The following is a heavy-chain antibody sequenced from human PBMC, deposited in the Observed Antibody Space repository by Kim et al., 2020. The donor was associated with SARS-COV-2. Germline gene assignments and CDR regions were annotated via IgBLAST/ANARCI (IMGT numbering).Heavy chain of an antibody. V-gene: IGHV3-11*05. Sequence: GGSLRLSCAASGFTFSDYYMSWIRQAPGKGLEWVSYISSSSSYTNYADSVKGRFTISRDNAKNSLYLQMNSLRAEDTAGYYCARDGEGAVAGKPPYYGMGVWGQGTTVTVSS. CDR2: ISSSSSYT. D-gene: IGHD6-19*01. CDR3: ARDGEGAVAGKPPYYGMGV. CDR1: GFTFSDYY. J-gene: IGHJ6*02.